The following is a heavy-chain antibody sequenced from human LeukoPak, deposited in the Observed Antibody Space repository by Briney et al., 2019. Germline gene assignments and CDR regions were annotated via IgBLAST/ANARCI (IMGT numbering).Heavy chain of an antibody. D-gene: IGHD3-22*01. Sequence: PGGSLRLSCVASGFTFSRYWMSWVRQAPGKGLEWVANINLVESEKYYVDSVKGRFTISRDNAKNSLYLQMNSLRAEDTAVYYCARDPDYYDTSRHGGCWGQGTLVTVSS. CDR3: ARDPDYYDTSRHGGC. CDR2: INLVESEK. V-gene: IGHV3-7*01. CDR1: GFTFSRYW. J-gene: IGHJ4*02.